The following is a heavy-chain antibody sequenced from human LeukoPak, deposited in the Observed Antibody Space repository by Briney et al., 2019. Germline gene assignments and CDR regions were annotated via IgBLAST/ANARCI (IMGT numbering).Heavy chain of an antibody. Sequence: AETLSLTCAVYGGSFSDYYWSWIRQPPGKGLEWIGEISHSGSTYYNPSLKSRVTISVDTSKNQFSLKLSSVSAADTAVFYCARGHDSSGYYYFDYWGQGTLVTVSS. J-gene: IGHJ4*02. V-gene: IGHV4-34*01. CDR2: ISHSGST. CDR1: GGSFSDYY. D-gene: IGHD3-22*01. CDR3: ARGHDSSGYYYFDY.